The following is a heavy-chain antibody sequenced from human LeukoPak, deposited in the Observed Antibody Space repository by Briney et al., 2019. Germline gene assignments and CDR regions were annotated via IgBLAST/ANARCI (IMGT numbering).Heavy chain of an antibody. CDR2: IYYSGST. Sequence: SETLSLTCTVSGGSISSYYWSWIRQPPGKGLEWIGYIYYSGSTNYNPSLKSRVTISVDTSKNQFSLKLSSVTAADTAVYYCARTEGRYGYPGYWGQGTLVIVSS. CDR3: ARTEGRYGYPGY. V-gene: IGHV4-59*01. J-gene: IGHJ4*02. CDR1: GGSISSYY. D-gene: IGHD5-18*01.